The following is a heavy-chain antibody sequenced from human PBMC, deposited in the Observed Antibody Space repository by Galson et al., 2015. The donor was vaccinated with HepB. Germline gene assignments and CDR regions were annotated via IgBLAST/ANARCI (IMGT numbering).Heavy chain of an antibody. V-gene: IGHV3-21*01. D-gene: IGHD2-15*01. CDR2: ISSSSSYI. CDR1: GFPFSSYS. J-gene: IGHJ4*02. Sequence: LRLSCAASGFPFSSYSMNWVRQAPGKGLEWVSSISSSSSYIYYADSVKGRFTISRDNAKNSLYLQMNSLRAEDTAVYYCARSHPDIVVQEVFDYWGQGTLVTVSS. CDR3: ARSHPDIVVQEVFDY.